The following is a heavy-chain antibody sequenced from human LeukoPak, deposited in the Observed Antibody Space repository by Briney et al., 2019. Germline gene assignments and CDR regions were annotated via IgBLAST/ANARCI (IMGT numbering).Heavy chain of an antibody. CDR2: ISGSGGGT. CDR3: AKRGVVVRVILVGFHKEAYYFDS. CDR1: GITLSNYA. V-gene: IGHV3-23*01. Sequence: GGSLRLSCAVSGITLSNYAMSWVRQAPGKGLEWVAGISGSGGGTHYADSVKGRFAISRDNPKNTLYLQMNNLRAGDTAVYFCAKRGVVVRVILVGFHKEAYYFDSWGQGALVTVSS. D-gene: IGHD3-10*01. J-gene: IGHJ4*02.